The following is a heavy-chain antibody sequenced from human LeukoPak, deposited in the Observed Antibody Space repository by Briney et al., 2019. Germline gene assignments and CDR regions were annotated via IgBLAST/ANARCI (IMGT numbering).Heavy chain of an antibody. CDR2: IWYDGSNK. Sequence: GGSLRLSCAASGFTFSSYGMHWVRQAPGKGLEWVAVIWYDGSNKYYADSVKGRFTISRDNSKNTLYLQMNSLRAEDTAVYYCAKDPVTGGSGHNWFDPWGQGTLVTVSS. V-gene: IGHV3-33*06. CDR3: AKDPVTGGSGHNWFDP. CDR1: GFTFSSYG. D-gene: IGHD3-10*01. J-gene: IGHJ5*02.